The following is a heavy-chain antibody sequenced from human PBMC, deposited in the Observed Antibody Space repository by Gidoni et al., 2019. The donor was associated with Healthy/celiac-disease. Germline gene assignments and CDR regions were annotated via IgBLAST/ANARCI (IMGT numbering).Heavy chain of an antibody. CDR2: IYYSGST. D-gene: IGHD2-15*01. V-gene: IGHV4-31*03. Sequence: QVQLQESGPGLVKPSQTLSLTCTVSGGSLSSGGYSWSWIRQHPVKGLEWLGYIYYSGSTYYNPSLKSRVTISVDTSKNQFSLKLSSVTAADTAVYYCARDYEYCSGGSCYSPGWFDPWGQGTLVTVSS. CDR3: ARDYEYCSGGSCYSPGWFDP. J-gene: IGHJ5*02. CDR1: GGSLSSGGYS.